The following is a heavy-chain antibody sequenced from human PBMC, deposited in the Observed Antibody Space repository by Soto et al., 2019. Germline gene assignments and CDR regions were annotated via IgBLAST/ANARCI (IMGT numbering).Heavy chain of an antibody. J-gene: IGHJ4*02. Sequence: PGGSLSLSCAASGFNFRTYGIHWVRQAPGKGLEWVALIWYDGSEKYYADSVKGRFTIPRDNSKNMLYLQMNSLRVEDTAVYYCARVFGEQLAESTFDYWGRGTQVTFP. D-gene: IGHD3-16*01. V-gene: IGHV3-33*01. CDR3: ARVFGEQLAESTFDY. CDR2: IWYDGSEK. CDR1: GFNFRTYG.